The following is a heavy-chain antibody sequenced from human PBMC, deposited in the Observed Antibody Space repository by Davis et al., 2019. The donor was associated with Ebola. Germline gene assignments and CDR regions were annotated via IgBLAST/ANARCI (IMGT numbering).Heavy chain of an antibody. Sequence: QKFQGRVTITADESTSTAYMELSSLRSEDTAVYYCARVGYMVQGVITYNWFDPWGQGTLVTVSS. CDR3: ARVGYMVQGVITYNWFDP. J-gene: IGHJ5*02. D-gene: IGHD3-10*01. V-gene: IGHV1-69*01.